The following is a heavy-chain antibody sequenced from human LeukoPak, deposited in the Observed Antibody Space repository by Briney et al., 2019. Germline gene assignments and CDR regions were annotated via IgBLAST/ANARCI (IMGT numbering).Heavy chain of an antibody. J-gene: IGHJ4*02. CDR3: AREPWYYYILTGSTGVWYFDY. V-gene: IGHV1-18*01. Sequence: ASVKVSCKASGYTFTSYGISWVRQAPGQGLEWMGWISAYNGNTNYAQKLQGRVTMTTDTSTSTAYMELRSLRSDDTAVYYCAREPWYYYILTGSTGVWYFDYWGQGTLVTVSS. D-gene: IGHD3-9*01. CDR2: ISAYNGNT. CDR1: GYTFTSYG.